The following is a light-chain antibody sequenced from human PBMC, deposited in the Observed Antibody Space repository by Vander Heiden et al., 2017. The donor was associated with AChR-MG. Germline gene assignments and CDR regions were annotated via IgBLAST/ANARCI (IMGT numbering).Light chain of an antibody. V-gene: IGKV1-39*01. CDR3: QQSYSTPRT. CDR1: QSISSY. CDR2: AAS. J-gene: IGKJ2*01. Sequence: DIQMTQSPSSLSASVGDRVTITCRASQSISSYLNWYQQKPGKAPKLLIYAASSLQSGVPSRFSGSGSGTDFTLTISSLQPEDFATYYCQQSYSTPRTFGYGTKLEI.